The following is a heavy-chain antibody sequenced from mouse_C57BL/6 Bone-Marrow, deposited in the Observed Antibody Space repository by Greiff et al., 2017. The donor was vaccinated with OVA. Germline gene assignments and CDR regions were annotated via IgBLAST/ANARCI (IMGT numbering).Heavy chain of an antibody. CDR2: IRSKSNNYAT. Sequence: GGGLVQPKGSLKLSCAASGFSFNTYAMNWVRQAPGKGLEWVARIRSKSNNYATYYADSVKDRFTISRDDSESMLYLQMNNLKTEDTARYYCVRTYWYFDVWGTGTTVTVSS. J-gene: IGHJ1*03. CDR3: VRTYWYFDV. V-gene: IGHV10-1*01. CDR1: GFSFNTYA.